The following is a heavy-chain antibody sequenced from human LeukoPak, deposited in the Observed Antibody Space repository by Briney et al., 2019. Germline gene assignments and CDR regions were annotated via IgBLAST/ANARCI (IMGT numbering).Heavy chain of an antibody. V-gene: IGHV3-7*03. CDR1: GFTFSNYW. CDR3: TKKTGEY. Sequence: GGSLRLSCAASGFTFSNYWMTWVRQAPGKGLEWVANIKQDGSERYYVDSVKGRFTVSRDNAKNSLYLQMNSLRVEDTAVYYCTKKTGEYWGQGTLVTVSA. J-gene: IGHJ4*02. CDR2: IKQDGSER.